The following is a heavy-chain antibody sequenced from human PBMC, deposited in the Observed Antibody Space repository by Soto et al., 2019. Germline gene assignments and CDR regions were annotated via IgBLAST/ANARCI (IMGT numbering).Heavy chain of an antibody. CDR2: IYPGDSDT. CDR3: ARRFDFCSGSGIYYYGLDV. CDR1: GYSFTSYW. J-gene: IGHJ6*02. Sequence: GESLKISCKGSGYSFTSYWIGWVRQMPGKGLEWMGIIYPGDSDTRYSPSFQGQVTISADKSISTAYLQWSSLKASDTAMYYCARRFDFCSGSGIYYYGLDVWGQGTTVTVSS. V-gene: IGHV5-51*01. D-gene: IGHD3-3*01.